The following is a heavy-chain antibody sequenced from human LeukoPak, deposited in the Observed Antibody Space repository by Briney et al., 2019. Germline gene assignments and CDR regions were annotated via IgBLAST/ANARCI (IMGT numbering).Heavy chain of an antibody. J-gene: IGHJ4*02. Sequence: GGSLRLSCAASGFTVSSKYMSWVRQAPGKGLEWVSIIYSGGSTYYADSVKGRFTISRDNSKNTLYLQMNSLRAEDTAVYYRASRYYYDSSGYYNVDYWGQGTLVTVSS. D-gene: IGHD3-22*01. V-gene: IGHV3-53*01. CDR3: ASRYYYDSSGYYNVDY. CDR2: IYSGGST. CDR1: GFTVSSKY.